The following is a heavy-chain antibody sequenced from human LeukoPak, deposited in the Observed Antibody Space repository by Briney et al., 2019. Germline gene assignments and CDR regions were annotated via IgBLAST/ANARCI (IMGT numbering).Heavy chain of an antibody. CDR1: GFTFEDYG. Sequence: GGSLRHSCAASGFTFEDYGMSWVRQAPGKGLKWVSGINWNGGSTGYADSVKGRFTISRDNAKNCLYLQMNSLRAEDTALYYCARDRVSAGTVEPAQYWVQGTLVSV. J-gene: IGHJ4*02. CDR3: ARDRVSAGTVEPAQY. D-gene: IGHD1-7*01. CDR2: INWNGGST. V-gene: IGHV3-20*04.